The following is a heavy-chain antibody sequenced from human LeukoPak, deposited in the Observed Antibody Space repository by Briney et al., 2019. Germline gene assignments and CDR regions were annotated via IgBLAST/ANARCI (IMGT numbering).Heavy chain of an antibody. CDR1: GYTFTSYD. V-gene: IGHV1-8*03. D-gene: IGHD4-11*01. CDR2: MNPNSGNT. J-gene: IGHJ3*02. Sequence: ASVTVSCKASGYTFTSYDINWVRQATGQGFEWMGWMNPNSGNTGYAQKFQGRVTITRNTSISTAYMELSSLRSEDTAVYYCARGDYSMGNDAFDIWGQGTMVTVSS. CDR3: ARGDYSMGNDAFDI.